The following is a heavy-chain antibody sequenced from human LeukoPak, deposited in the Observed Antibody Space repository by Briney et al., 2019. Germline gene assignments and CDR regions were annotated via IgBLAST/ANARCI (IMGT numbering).Heavy chain of an antibody. V-gene: IGHV3-33*01. CDR3: ARTYYGNYYYYGMDV. CDR1: GFTFSSKV. Sequence: PGGSLSLSCAASGFTFSSKVMHWVRPAPGKRLEWLGILLYDGSKKHHADSVKGRFTISRDNSKNTLYLQMNSLRVEETAVYYCARTYYGNYYYYGMDVWRQGTTVTVSS. CDR2: LLYDGSKK. D-gene: IGHD4-17*01. J-gene: IGHJ6*02.